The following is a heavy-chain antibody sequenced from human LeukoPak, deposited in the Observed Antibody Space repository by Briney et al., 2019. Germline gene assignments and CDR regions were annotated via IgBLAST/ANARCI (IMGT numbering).Heavy chain of an antibody. CDR2: IASGGGDI. D-gene: IGHD4-11*01. V-gene: IGHV3-23*01. J-gene: IGHJ4*02. Sequence: GGSLRLSCAASGFTFSSHAMTWVRQAPGKGLEWVSVIASGGGDIQYADSVKGRFTISRDNSKNTLYLQLNSLRAEDTAVYYCARYAPPTTVVTRFFDYWGQGTLVIVSS. CDR1: GFTFSSHA. CDR3: ARYAPPTTVVTRFFDY.